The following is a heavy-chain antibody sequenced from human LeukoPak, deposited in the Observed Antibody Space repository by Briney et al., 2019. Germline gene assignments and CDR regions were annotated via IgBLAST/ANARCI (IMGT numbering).Heavy chain of an antibody. CDR3: ARAGHGLLRYFDWLPNRGAFDI. D-gene: IGHD3-9*01. Sequence: ASVKVSCKASGYTFTSYAMNWVRQAPGQGLEWMGWINTNTGNPTYAQGFTGRFVFSLDTSVSTAYLQISSLKAEDTAVYYCARAGHGLLRYFDWLPNRGAFDIWGQGTMVTVSS. V-gene: IGHV7-4-1*02. CDR1: GYTFTSYA. J-gene: IGHJ3*02. CDR2: INTNTGNP.